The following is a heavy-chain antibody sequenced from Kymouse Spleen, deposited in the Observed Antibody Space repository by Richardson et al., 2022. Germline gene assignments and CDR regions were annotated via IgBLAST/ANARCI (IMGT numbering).Heavy chain of an antibody. CDR3: ARLWFGEKYYYYYGMDV. Sequence: QVQLQESGPGLVKPSQTLSLTCTVSGGSISSGGYYWSWIRQHPGKGLEWIGYIYYSGSTYYNPSLKSRVTISVDTSKNQFSLKLSSVTAADTAVYYCARLWFGEKYYYYYGMDVWGQGTTVTVSS. CDR1: GGSISSGGYY. CDR2: IYYSGST. J-gene: IGHJ6*02. V-gene: IGHV4-31*03. D-gene: IGHD3-10*01.